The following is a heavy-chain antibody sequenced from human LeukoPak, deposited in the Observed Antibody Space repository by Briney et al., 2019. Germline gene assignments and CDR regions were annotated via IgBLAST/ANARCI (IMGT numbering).Heavy chain of an antibody. CDR3: AGGAQPFDN. V-gene: IGHV4-38-2*01. J-gene: IGHJ4*02. Sequence: SETLSLTCAVSGYSISSGYYWGWIRPPPGKGPEWIGNIYHSASTYYNPSLKRRVTISVDTSKNQFSLKLSSVTAADTAVYYSAGGAQPFDNWGQGTMVTVSS. CDR2: IYHSAST. D-gene: IGHD1-1*01. CDR1: GYSISSGYY.